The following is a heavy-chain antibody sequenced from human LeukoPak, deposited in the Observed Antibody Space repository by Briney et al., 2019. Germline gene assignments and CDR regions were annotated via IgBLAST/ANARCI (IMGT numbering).Heavy chain of an antibody. CDR1: GYTFTGYY. D-gene: IGHD2-2*01. CDR2: INPNSGGT. Sequence: ASVKVSCKASGYTFTGYYMHWVRQAPGQGLEWMGWINPNSGGTNYAQKFQGRFTMTRDTSISTAYMELSRLRSDDTAVYYCARVWYQLLSGTYYYFDYWGQGTLVTVSS. J-gene: IGHJ4*02. V-gene: IGHV1-2*02. CDR3: ARVWYQLLSGTYYYFDY.